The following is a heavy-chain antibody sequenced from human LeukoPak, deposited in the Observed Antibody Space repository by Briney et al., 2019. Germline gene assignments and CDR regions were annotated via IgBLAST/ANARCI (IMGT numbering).Heavy chain of an antibody. CDR3: ARGDSYGWSYYYYGMDV. D-gene: IGHD5-18*01. Sequence: GGSLRLSCATSGFTISSYSMNWVRQAPGKGLEWVSSISSSSSYIYYADSVKGRFTISRDNAKNSLYLQMNSLRAEDTAVYYCARGDSYGWSYYYYGMDVWGQGTTVTVSS. J-gene: IGHJ6*02. CDR2: ISSSSSYI. V-gene: IGHV3-21*01. CDR1: GFTISSYS.